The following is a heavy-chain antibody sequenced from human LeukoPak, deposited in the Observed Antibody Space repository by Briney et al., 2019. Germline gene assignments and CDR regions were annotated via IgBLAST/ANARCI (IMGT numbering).Heavy chain of an antibody. V-gene: IGHV3-9*01. CDR1: GFTFDDYA. J-gene: IGHJ4*02. Sequence: GRSLRLSCAASGFTFDDYAMHWVRQAPGKGLEWVSGISWNSGSIGYADSVKGRFTISRDNAKNSLYLQMNSLRAEDTALYYCARVIDDYYSLVFDYWGQGTLVTVSS. CDR2: ISWNSGSI. CDR3: ARVIDDYYSLVFDY. D-gene: IGHD2-21*02.